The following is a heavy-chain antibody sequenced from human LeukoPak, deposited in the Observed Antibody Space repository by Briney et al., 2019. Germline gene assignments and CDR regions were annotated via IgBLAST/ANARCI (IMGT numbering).Heavy chain of an antibody. CDR3: ARGRSDFWSGYFNWFGP. D-gene: IGHD3-3*01. CDR1: GGSISSGDYY. V-gene: IGHV4-30-4*01. Sequence: SETLSPTCTVSGGSISSGDYYWSWIRQPPGKGLEWIGYIYYSGSTYYNPSLKSRVTISVDTSKNQFSLKLSSVTAADTAVYYCARGRSDFWSGYFNWFGPWGQGTLVTVSS. CDR2: IYYSGST. J-gene: IGHJ5*02.